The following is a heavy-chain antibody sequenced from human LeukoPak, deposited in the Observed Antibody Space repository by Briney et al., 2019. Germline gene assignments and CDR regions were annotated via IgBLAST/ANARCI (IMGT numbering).Heavy chain of an antibody. J-gene: IGHJ4*02. Sequence: GGSLRRSCAASGFTAISNYMSWVGQAPGKGGEGVSLIYTGGSTYYSDSVNGRFTISRDNSKHTQYLQMNSLRAEDRAQYYCVRVLWELLGRGGSSYFDYWGQGTLVTVSS. V-gene: IGHV3-53*01. D-gene: IGHD1-26*01. CDR3: VRVLWELLGRGGSSYFDY. CDR2: IYTGGST. CDR1: GFTAISNY.